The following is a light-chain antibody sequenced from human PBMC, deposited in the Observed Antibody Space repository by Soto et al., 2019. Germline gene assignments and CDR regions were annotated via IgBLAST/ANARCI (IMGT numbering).Light chain of an antibody. Sequence: LSQSPGTLSLSTGERATLSCRASQTITSTYLAWYQQKPGQAPRLLIYGASSRATGIPDRFSGSGSGTDFTLTISRLEPEDFAVYYCQQYGSSRWTFAQGTKV. V-gene: IGKV3-20*01. CDR2: GAS. CDR1: QTITSTY. CDR3: QQYGSSRWT. J-gene: IGKJ1*01.